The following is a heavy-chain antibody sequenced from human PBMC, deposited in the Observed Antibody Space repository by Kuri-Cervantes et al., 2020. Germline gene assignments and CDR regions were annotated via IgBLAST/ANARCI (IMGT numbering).Heavy chain of an antibody. Sequence: SETLSLPCTVSGGSISRSYWSWIRPPAGKGLEWIVRIYTSGSTNYNPSLKSRVTMSVDTSKNQFSLKLSSVTAADTAVYYCARLIWNYNGMDVWGQGTTVTVSS. CDR3: ARLIWNYNGMDV. V-gene: IGHV4-4*07. J-gene: IGHJ6*02. CDR2: IYTSGST. D-gene: IGHD1-7*01. CDR1: GGSISRSY.